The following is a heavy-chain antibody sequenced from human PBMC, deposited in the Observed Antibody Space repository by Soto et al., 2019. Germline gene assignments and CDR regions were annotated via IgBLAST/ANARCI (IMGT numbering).Heavy chain of an antibody. CDR3: DGGGTTGSY. Sequence: QVQLVESGGGVVQPGRSLRLSCAASGFTFSSYAMHWVRQAPGKGLEWVAVISYDGSNKSYADSVKGRFTISRDNSNNTGYLPMNRPRAEDSAVYYWDGGGTTGSYWGQGTLVTVSS. J-gene: IGHJ4*02. CDR1: GFTFSSYA. CDR2: ISYDGSNK. V-gene: IGHV3-30-3*01. D-gene: IGHD3-16*01.